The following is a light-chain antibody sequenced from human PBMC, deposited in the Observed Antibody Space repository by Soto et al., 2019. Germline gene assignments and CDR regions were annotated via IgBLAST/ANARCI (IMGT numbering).Light chain of an antibody. CDR1: QSISSW. CDR2: DTS. CDR3: QQYSSYWT. V-gene: IGKV1-5*01. Sequence: DIQMTQSPSTLSASVGDRVTITCRASQSISSWLAWYQQKPGKAPKLLIYDTSSSESGVPSRFSGSGSGTEFTLTISSLQPDDFAIYYCQQYSSYWTFGQGTKVEIK. J-gene: IGKJ1*01.